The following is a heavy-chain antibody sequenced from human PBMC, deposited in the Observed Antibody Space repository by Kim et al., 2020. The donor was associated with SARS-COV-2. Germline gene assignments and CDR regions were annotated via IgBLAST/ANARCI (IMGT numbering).Heavy chain of an antibody. D-gene: IGHD6-19*01. Sequence: NYNPSLKRRVTISVDTSKNPFSLKLGSVTAADTAVYYCARAVGGPYYFDYWGQGTLVTVSS. CDR3: ARAVGGPYYFDY. J-gene: IGHJ4*02. V-gene: IGHV4-59*01.